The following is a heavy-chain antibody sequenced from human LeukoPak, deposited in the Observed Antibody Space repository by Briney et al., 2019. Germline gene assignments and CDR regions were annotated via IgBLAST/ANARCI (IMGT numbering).Heavy chain of an antibody. CDR1: GLTFSSYG. V-gene: IGHV3-33*01. D-gene: IGHD3-10*01. J-gene: IGHJ4*02. Sequence: GRSLRLSCAASGLTFSSYGMHWVRQAPGKGLEWVAVIWSDGSHKYYADSVKGRFTISRDNSKNTLYLQMNSLRAEDTAVYYCAGGYYGSGSYLPYWGQGTLVTVSS. CDR3: AGGYYGSGSYLPY. CDR2: IWSDGSHK.